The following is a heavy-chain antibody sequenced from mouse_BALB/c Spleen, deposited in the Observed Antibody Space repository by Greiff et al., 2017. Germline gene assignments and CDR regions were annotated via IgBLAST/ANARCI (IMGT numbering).Heavy chain of an antibody. V-gene: IGHV5-12-1*01. CDR1: GFAFSSYD. CDR3: ASPFVTAATAWFAY. D-gene: IGHD1-2*01. CDR2: ISSGGGST. Sequence: EVQLVESGGGLVKPGGSLKLSCAASGFAFSSYDMSWVRQTPEKRLEWVAYISSGGGSTYYPDTVKGRFTISRDNAKNTLYLQMSSLKSEDAAMYSCASPFVTAATAWFAYWGQGTLVTVSA. J-gene: IGHJ3*01.